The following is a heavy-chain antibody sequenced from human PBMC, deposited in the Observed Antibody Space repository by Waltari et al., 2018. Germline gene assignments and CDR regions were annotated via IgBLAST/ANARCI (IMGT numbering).Heavy chain of an antibody. Sequence: QVQLQESGPGLVKPSETLSLTCTVAGGSISSYYWSWLRQPPVKGLGGTGYIYYSGRPNYHPYLKSRVPTSVDTSKNQCSLKLSSVPAADTAAYYCASVYPEWLGLDVWGKGTTVTVSP. J-gene: IGHJ6*04. CDR3: ASVYPEWLGLDV. D-gene: IGHD3-3*01. V-gene: IGHV4-59*01. CDR2: IYYSGRP. CDR1: GGSISSYY.